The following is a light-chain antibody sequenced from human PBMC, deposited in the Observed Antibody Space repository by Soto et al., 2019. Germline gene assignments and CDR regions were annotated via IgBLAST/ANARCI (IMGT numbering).Light chain of an antibody. V-gene: IGLV2-11*01. CDR1: SSDVGSYNL. CDR3: CSYAGSYTFGV. J-gene: IGLJ1*01. CDR2: DVS. Sequence: QSALTQPASVSGSPGQSITISCTGTSSDVGSYNLVSWYQQHPGKAPKLMIYDVSKRPSGVPDRFSGSKSGNTASLTISGLQAEDEADYYCCSYAGSYTFGVFGTGTKVTVL.